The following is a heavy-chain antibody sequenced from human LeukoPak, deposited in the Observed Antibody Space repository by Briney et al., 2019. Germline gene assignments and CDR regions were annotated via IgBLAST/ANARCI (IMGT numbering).Heavy chain of an antibody. Sequence: GGSLRLSCAASGFTFSSDEMNWVRQAPGKGLEWVSYTSSSGYPIYYADSVEGRFTSSRDNAKNSLYLQMNSLRTEDTAVYYCARVLWHPYGMDVWGQGTTVTVSS. V-gene: IGHV3-48*03. J-gene: IGHJ6*02. CDR2: TSSSGYPI. CDR3: ARVLWHPYGMDV. CDR1: GFTFSSDE. D-gene: IGHD3-10*01.